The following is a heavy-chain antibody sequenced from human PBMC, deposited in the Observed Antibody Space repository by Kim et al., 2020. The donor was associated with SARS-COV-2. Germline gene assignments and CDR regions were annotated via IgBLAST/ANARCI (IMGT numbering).Heavy chain of an antibody. J-gene: IGHJ5*02. V-gene: IGHV3-30*18. CDR1: GFTFSSYG. Sequence: GGSLRLSCAASGFTFSSYGMHWVRQAPGKGLEWVAVISYDGSNKYYADSVKGRFTISRDNSKNTLYLQMNSLRAEDTAVYYCAKDNWFDPWGQGTLVTVSS. CDR2: ISYDGSNK. CDR3: AKDNWFDP.